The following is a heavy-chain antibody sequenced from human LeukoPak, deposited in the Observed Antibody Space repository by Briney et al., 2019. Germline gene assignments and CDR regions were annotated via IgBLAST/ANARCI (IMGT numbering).Heavy chain of an antibody. J-gene: IGHJ5*02. CDR2: IYPGDSDT. CDR3: ARRYGGSWFDP. V-gene: IGHV5-51*01. CDR1: GYRFTNHW. D-gene: IGHD3-10*01. Sequence: GESLQISCKGSGYRFTNHWIVWVRQMPGKGLEWMGIIYPGDSDTRYSPSFQGQVTISADKSISTAYLQWSSLKASDTAMYYCARRYGGSWFDPWGQGTLVTVSS.